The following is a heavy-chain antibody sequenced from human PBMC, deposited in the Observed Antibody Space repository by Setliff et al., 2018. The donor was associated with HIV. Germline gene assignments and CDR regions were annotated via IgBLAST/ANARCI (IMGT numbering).Heavy chain of an antibody. D-gene: IGHD2-15*01. Sequence: GSLRLSCAASGLTLSTFSMSWVRQAPGKGLEWVSAIDPTGTYTYYADAVKGRFTISRDNFRNTLSLQMNSLTAEDSAIYYCAKTLVVVASPLDFWGQGTLVTVSS. CDR3: AKTLVVVASPLDF. CDR1: GLTLSTFS. V-gene: IGHV3-23*05. J-gene: IGHJ4*02. CDR2: IDPTGTYT.